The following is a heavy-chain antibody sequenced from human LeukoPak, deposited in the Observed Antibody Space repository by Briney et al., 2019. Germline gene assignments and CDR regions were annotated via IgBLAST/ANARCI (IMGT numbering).Heavy chain of an antibody. CDR3: ARVGLLGYCSSTSCYDAWFDP. CDR1: DYTFSNYG. J-gene: IGHJ5*02. Sequence: SVKVSCKASDYTFSNYGITWVRQAPGQGLEWMGRIIPILGIANYAQKFQGRVTITADKSTSTAYMELSSLRSEDTAVYYCARVGLLGYCSSTSCYDAWFDPWGQGTLVTVSS. CDR2: IIPILGIA. V-gene: IGHV1-69*04. D-gene: IGHD2-2*01.